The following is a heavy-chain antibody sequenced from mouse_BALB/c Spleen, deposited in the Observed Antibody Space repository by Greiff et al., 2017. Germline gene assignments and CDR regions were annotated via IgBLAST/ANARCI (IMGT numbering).Heavy chain of an antibody. CDR1: GYTFTSYV. J-gene: IGHJ4*01. CDR2: INPYNDGT. V-gene: IGHV1-14*01. CDR3: ARTFGNLYYAMDY. Sequence: EVQLQQSGPELVKPGASVKMSCKASGYTFTSYVMHWVKQKPGQGLEWIGYINPYNDGTKYNEKFKGKATLTSDKSSSTAYMELSSLTSEDSAVYYCARTFGNLYYAMDYGGQGTAGTVSS. D-gene: IGHD2-1*01.